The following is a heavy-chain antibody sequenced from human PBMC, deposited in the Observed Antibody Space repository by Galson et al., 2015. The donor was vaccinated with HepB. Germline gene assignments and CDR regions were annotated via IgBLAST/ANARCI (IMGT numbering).Heavy chain of an antibody. Sequence: SLRLSCAASGFTFSRFWMSWVRQAPGKGLEWVAHIKQDGSEKNFVDSLKGRFTISRDNAKNSLYLQMNNLRAEDTAVYYCAKPKLELLPYEYVHHWGQGTLVTVSS. CDR3: AKPKLELLPYEYVHH. D-gene: IGHD1-26*01. V-gene: IGHV3-7*03. CDR1: GFTFSRFW. CDR2: IKQDGSEK. J-gene: IGHJ1*01.